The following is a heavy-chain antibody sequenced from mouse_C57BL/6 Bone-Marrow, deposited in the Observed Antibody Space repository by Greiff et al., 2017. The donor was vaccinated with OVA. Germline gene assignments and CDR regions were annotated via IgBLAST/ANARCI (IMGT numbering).Heavy chain of an antibody. CDR3: ARERLDAMDY. V-gene: IGHV5-4*01. CDR1: GFTFSSYA. Sequence: EVHLVESGRGLVKPGGSLKLSCAASGFTFSSYAMSWVRQTPEKRLEWVATISDGGSYTYYPDNVKGRFTISRDNAKNNLYLQMSHLKSEDTAMYYCARERLDAMDYWGQGTSVTVSS. CDR2: ISDGGSYT. J-gene: IGHJ4*01.